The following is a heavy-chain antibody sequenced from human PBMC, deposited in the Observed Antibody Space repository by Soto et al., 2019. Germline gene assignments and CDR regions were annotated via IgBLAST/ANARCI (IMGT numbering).Heavy chain of an antibody. J-gene: IGHJ6*02. CDR2: IDPSDSYT. Sequence: GESLKISCKSSGSYWISWVRQMPGKGLEWMGRIDPSDSYTQYSPSFQGHVTISADKSTSTAYLHWNILKASDAAIYYCARHGKLCTTTSCYNGYGMDVWGQGPTVTISS. CDR1: GSYW. CDR3: ARHGKLCTTTSCYNGYGMDV. V-gene: IGHV5-10-1*01. D-gene: IGHD2-2*02.